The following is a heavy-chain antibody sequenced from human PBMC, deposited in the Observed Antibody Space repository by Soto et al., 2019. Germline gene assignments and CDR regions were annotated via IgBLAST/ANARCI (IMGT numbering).Heavy chain of an antibody. Sequence: GGSLRLSCAASGFTFSSYAMSWVRQAPGKGLEWVSAISGSGGSTYYADSVKGRFTISRDNSKNTLYLQMNSLRAEDTAVYYCAKDTYYYDSSGYSDWGQGTLVTVYS. CDR3: AKDTYYYDSSGYSD. J-gene: IGHJ4*02. CDR2: ISGSGGST. V-gene: IGHV3-23*01. D-gene: IGHD3-22*01. CDR1: GFTFSSYA.